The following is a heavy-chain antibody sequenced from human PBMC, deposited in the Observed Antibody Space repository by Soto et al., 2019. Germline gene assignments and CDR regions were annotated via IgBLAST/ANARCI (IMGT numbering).Heavy chain of an antibody. CDR1: GGSISSYY. D-gene: IGHD1-1*01. J-gene: IGHJ4*02. Sequence: SETLSLTCTVSGGSISSYYWSWIRQPPGKGLEWIGSIYYSGSTYYNPSLKSRVTISVDTSKNQFSLKLSSVTAADTAVYYCATQTGLFDYWGQGTLVTVSS. V-gene: IGHV4-59*08. CDR2: IYYSGST. CDR3: ATQTGLFDY.